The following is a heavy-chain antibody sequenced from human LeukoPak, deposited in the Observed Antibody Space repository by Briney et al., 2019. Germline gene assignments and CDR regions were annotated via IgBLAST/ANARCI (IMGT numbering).Heavy chain of an antibody. CDR2: ISGSGGST. CDR1: GFTFRGYA. J-gene: IGHJ4*02. CDR3: AKDRSVVVTAAFD. V-gene: IGHV3-23*01. Sequence: GGAPRLSYATSGFTFRGYAMSRVGQAPGQGLEWVRAISGSGGSTYYADSVNGRFTISRDNSKNTLYPQMNSLRADDTAVYYCAKDRSVVVTAAFDWGQGSLVSVCS. D-gene: IGHD2-2*01.